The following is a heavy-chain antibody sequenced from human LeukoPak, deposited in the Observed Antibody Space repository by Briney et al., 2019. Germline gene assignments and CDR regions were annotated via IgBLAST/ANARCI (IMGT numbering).Heavy chain of an antibody. CDR1: GFTFSSYG. V-gene: IGHV3-30*03. J-gene: IGHJ4*02. CDR2: ISYDGSNK. Sequence: PGGSLRLSCAASGFTFSSYGMHWVRQAPGKGLEWVAVISYDGSNKYYADSVKGRFTISRDNAKNSLYLQMNSLRAEDTALYYCARDLTTVGYFDYWGQGTLVTVSS. CDR3: ARDLTTVGYFDY. D-gene: IGHD4-17*01.